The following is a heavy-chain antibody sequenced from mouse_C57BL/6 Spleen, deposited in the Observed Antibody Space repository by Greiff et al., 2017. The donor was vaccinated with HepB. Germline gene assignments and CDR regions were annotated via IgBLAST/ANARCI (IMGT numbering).Heavy chain of an antibody. J-gene: IGHJ4*01. D-gene: IGHD2-10*01. CDR3: ARTYYGNYGYAMDY. V-gene: IGHV5-17*01. Sequence: EVQRVESGGGLVKPGGSLKLSCAASGFTFSDYGMHWVRQAPEKGLEWVAYISSGSSTIYYADTVKGRFTISRDNAKNTLFLQMTSMRSEDTAMYYCARTYYGNYGYAMDYWGQGTSVTVSS. CDR1: GFTFSDYG. CDR2: ISSGSSTI.